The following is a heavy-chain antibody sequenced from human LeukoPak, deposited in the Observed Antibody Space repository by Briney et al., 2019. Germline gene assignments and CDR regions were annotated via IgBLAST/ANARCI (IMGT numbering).Heavy chain of an antibody. CDR2: IIPIFGTA. J-gene: IGHJ3*02. Sequence: SVKVSCKASGGTFSSYAISWVRQAPGQGLEWMGGIIPIFGTANYAQKFQGRVTITTDESTSTAYMELSSLRSEDTAVYYCARVVQRRLKNCSSTSCRPDAFDIWGQGTMVTVSS. V-gene: IGHV1-69*05. D-gene: IGHD2-2*01. CDR1: GGTFSSYA. CDR3: ARVVQRRLKNCSSTSCRPDAFDI.